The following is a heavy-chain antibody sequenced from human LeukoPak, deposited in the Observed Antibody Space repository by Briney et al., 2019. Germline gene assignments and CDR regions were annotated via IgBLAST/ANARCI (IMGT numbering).Heavy chain of an antibody. V-gene: IGHV4-34*01. Sequence: SETLSLTCAVYGGSFSGYYWNWIRQTPGMGVEWIGEIKESGSANLNPSLKSRLTISVDTSKNQFSLRLISVTAAGTGVYFCARPGGYYGSGRYYMDVWGKGTTVIISS. CDR1: GGSFSGYY. D-gene: IGHD3-10*01. J-gene: IGHJ6*03. CDR3: ARPGGYYGSGRYYMDV. CDR2: IKESGSA.